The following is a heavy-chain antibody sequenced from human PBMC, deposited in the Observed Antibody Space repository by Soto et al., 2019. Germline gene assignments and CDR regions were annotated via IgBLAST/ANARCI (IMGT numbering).Heavy chain of an antibody. CDR1: GYTFSNYG. Sequence: ASVKVSCKTSGYTFSNYGITWVRRAPGQPLEWLGWISLYSDGTNYAQKFQGRVSMTTDTSTTTAYMELRSLRSDDTAVYYCARVVPGAEAWFGPWGQGALVTVSS. CDR3: ARVVPGAEAWFGP. J-gene: IGHJ5*02. V-gene: IGHV1-18*01. CDR2: ISLYSDGT. D-gene: IGHD2-2*01.